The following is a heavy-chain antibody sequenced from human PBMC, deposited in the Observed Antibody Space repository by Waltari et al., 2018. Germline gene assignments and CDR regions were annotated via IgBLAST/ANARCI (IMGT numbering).Heavy chain of an antibody. CDR3: AKVASGHWGFADS. Sequence: QVQVVESGGGVVQPGGSLRLSCGVSGFIFSSYCMHWVRQAPGKGLEWVGFIRQDGSNEYYPDSVKGRFTISRDNSKNTLYLQMNSLRVEDSAVYYCAKVASGHWGFADSWGQGTLVTVSS. D-gene: IGHD7-27*01. CDR1: GFIFSSYC. CDR2: IRQDGSNE. V-gene: IGHV3-30*02. J-gene: IGHJ4*02.